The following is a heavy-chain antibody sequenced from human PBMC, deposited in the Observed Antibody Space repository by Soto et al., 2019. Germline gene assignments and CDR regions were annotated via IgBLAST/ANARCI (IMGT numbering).Heavy chain of an antibody. CDR3: AHRTDPQSDNGSGGSCFSFDI. CDR2: IYWDDDK. D-gene: IGHD2-15*01. V-gene: IGHV2-5*02. Sequence: QITLKESGPTLVKPTQTLTLTCTFSGFSLSTSGVGVGWIRQPPGKALEWLALIYWDDDKRYSPSLKSRLTITQDTSKNQVVLTMTNMDPVDTATYYCAHRTDPQSDNGSGGSCFSFDIWGQGTMVTVSS. CDR1: GFSLSTSGVG. J-gene: IGHJ3*02.